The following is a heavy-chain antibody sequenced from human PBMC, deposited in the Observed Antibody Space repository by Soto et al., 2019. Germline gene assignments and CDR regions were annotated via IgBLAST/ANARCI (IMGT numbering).Heavy chain of an antibody. V-gene: IGHV3-23*01. CDR2: ISGSGGST. J-gene: IGHJ4*02. CDR1: GFTFSSYA. CDR3: ATDPADCSGGSCYFSDY. D-gene: IGHD2-15*01. Sequence: EVQLLESGGGLVQPGGSLRLSCAASGFTFSSYAMSWVRQAPGKGLEWVSAISGSGGSTYYADSVKGRFTISRDNSKNTLYLQMNSLRAEDTAVYYCATDPADCSGGSCYFSDYWGQGTLVTVSS.